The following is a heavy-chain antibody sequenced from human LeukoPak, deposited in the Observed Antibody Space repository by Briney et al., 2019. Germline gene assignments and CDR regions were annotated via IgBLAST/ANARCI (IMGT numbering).Heavy chain of an antibody. V-gene: IGHV3-23*01. CDR1: GFIFGSFS. Sequence: VGSLRLSCEASGFIFGSFSMSWVRQAPGKGLEWVSGISGSGDGTHYADPVKGRFTISRDNSKTTLYLQMSSLRADDTAVYYCARDTISCSGGTCYENWFDPWGQGTLVTVSS. CDR3: ARDTISCSGGTCYENWFDP. J-gene: IGHJ5*02. CDR2: ISGSGDGT. D-gene: IGHD2-15*01.